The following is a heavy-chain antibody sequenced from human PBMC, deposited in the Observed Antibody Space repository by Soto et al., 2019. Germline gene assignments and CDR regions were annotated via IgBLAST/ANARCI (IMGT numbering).Heavy chain of an antibody. CDR3: VRDGTKNLRDWFDP. CDR1: GASLGGYY. D-gene: IGHD1-1*01. CDR2: IYATGSS. V-gene: IGHV4-4*07. Sequence: PSETLSLTCSVFGASLGGYYWSWIRKPPGKGLEWIGRIYATGSSDYNPSLKSRITISVDMSKKQFPLTLRSVTAADTAMYYCVRDGTKNLRDWFDPWGQGILVTVSS. J-gene: IGHJ5*02.